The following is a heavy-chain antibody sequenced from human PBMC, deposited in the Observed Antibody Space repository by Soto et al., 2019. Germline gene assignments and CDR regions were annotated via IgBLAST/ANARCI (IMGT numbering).Heavy chain of an antibody. V-gene: IGHV3-7*03. CDR1: GFTFSSYW. CDR3: ARFPTRIAARPGGRGY. Sequence: HPGGSLRLSCAASGFTFSSYWMSWVRQAPGKGLEWVANIKQDGSEKYYVDSVKGRFTISRDNAKNSLYLQMNSLRAEDTAVYYCARFPTRIAARPGGRGYWGQGTLVTVSS. CDR2: IKQDGSEK. D-gene: IGHD6-6*01. J-gene: IGHJ4*02.